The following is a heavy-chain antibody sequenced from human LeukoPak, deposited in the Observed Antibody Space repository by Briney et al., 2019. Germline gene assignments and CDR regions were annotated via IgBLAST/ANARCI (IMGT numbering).Heavy chain of an antibody. D-gene: IGHD1-1*01. CDR2: ISSSRGTI. Sequence: GGSLRLSCAASGFTFSTYSMQWARQAPGKGLEWVSYISSSRGTIWYADSVKGRFTISRDNAKSSLYLQMNSLRAEDTAVYYCARDLVGTNPDSFDVWSQGTMVTVSS. V-gene: IGHV3-48*04. J-gene: IGHJ3*01. CDR3: ARDLVGTNPDSFDV. CDR1: GFTFSTYS.